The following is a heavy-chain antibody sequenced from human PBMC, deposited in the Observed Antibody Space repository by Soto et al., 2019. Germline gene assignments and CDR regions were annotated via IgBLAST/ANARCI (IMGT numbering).Heavy chain of an antibody. CDR1: GGSIRSSNC. Sequence: QVQLQEPGPGLVNPSGTLSLTCAVSGGSIRSSNCWSWVRPHQGKGLEWNGEIYHSGSTNYNPSLKSRVTISEDKSKNQFILKLSSVTAADTAVYYCALLGTTVTTFDYWGQGTLVTVSA. CDR2: IYHSGST. V-gene: IGHV4-4*02. J-gene: IGHJ4*02. CDR3: ALLGTTVTTFDY. D-gene: IGHD4-4*01.